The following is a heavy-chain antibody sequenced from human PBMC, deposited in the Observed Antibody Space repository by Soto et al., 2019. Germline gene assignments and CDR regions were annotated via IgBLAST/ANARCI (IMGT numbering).Heavy chain of an antibody. D-gene: IGHD3-22*01. V-gene: IGHV5-10-1*01. CDR1: GYSFTSYW. CDR3: ARPNYEGYYYGMDV. CDR2: IDPSDSYT. Sequence: GEPLKISSKGSGYSFTSYWISWVRQMPGKGLEWMGRIDPSDSYTNYSPSFQGHVTISADKSISTAYLQWSSLKASDTAMYYCARPNYEGYYYGMDVWGQGTTVTVSS. J-gene: IGHJ6*02.